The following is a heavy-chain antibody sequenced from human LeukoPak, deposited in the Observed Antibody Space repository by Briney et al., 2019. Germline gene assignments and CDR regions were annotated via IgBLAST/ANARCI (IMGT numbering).Heavy chain of an antibody. CDR3: TSSGSPSFGY. CDR2: IRSKANSYAT. Sequence: PGGSLRLSCAASGFTFSGPAMHWVRQASGKGLEWVGRIRSKANSYATAYAAWVKGRFTISRDDSKNTAYLQMNSLKTEDTAVYYCTSSGSPSFGYWGQGTLVTVSS. V-gene: IGHV3-73*01. CDR1: GFTFSGPA. D-gene: IGHD1-26*01. J-gene: IGHJ4*02.